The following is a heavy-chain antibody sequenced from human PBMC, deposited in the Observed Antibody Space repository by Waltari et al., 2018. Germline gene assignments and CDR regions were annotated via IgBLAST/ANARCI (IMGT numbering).Heavy chain of an antibody. D-gene: IGHD3-16*01. J-gene: IGHJ4*02. V-gene: IGHV4-59*11. CDR2: IYYSGST. Sequence: QVQLQESGPVLVKTSETLSLTCAVSGGSISSHYWSWIRQPPGKGLEWIGYIYYSGSTNYNPSLKSRVTISVDTSKNQSSLKLSSVTAADTAVYYCARGFGAVAPGYWGQGTLVTVSS. CDR1: GGSISSHY. CDR3: ARGFGAVAPGY.